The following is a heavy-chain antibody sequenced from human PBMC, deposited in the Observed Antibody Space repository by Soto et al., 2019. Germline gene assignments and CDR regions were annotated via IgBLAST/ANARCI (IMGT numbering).Heavy chain of an antibody. Sequence: GPSVKVSCKASGYFFASYSMHWVRQAPGQGLEWMGWISAYVGNTSYAQKLQGRVTMTTDTSTSTAYMELRSLRSDDTAVYYCARDVEKYSSGWRDAFDIWGQGTMVTVSS. CDR2: ISAYVGNT. CDR3: ARDVEKYSSGWRDAFDI. V-gene: IGHV1-18*04. D-gene: IGHD6-19*01. J-gene: IGHJ3*02. CDR1: GYFFASYS.